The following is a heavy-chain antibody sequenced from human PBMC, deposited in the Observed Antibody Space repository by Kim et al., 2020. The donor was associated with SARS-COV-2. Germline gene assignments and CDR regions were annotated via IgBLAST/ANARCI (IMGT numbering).Heavy chain of an antibody. CDR2: HNNGNNP. D-gene: IGHD3-22*01. CDR3: AKDHESSGWPTFDY. CDR1: GFTFRRYA. J-gene: IGHJ4*02. V-gene: IGHV3-23*05. Sequence: GGSLRLSCEASGFTFRRYAMSWVRQAPGRGLEWVASHNNGNNPYYADSVKGRFTVSRDNAKNTLYLQMDSLRVEDTALYYCAKDHESSGWPTFDYWGQG.